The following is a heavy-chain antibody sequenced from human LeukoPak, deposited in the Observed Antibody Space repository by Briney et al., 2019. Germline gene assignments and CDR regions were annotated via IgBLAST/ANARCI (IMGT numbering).Heavy chain of an antibody. CDR1: GYSFTSYW. D-gene: IGHD2-2*01. V-gene: IGHV1-69*04. CDR3: TREGVYVPDPSSYDI. J-gene: IGHJ3*02. Sequence: RRGESLKISCKGSGYSFTSYWIGWVRQAPGQGLEWMGRIIPVLGGSNFAQKFQGRVTITADKSTNTAHMELSRLESGDTAVYYCTREGVYVPDPSSYDIWGQGTVVIVSS. CDR2: IIPVLGGS.